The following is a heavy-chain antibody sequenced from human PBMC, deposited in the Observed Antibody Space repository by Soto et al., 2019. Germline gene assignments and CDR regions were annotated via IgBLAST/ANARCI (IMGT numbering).Heavy chain of an antibody. CDR1: GGSISSYD. CDR3: AGDKARVHAFDI. J-gene: IGHJ3*02. Sequence: QVQLQESGPGLVKPSETLSLTCTVSGGSISSYDWSWIRQPPGQGLEWIGYIYYSGSTNYNPSLKSRVTISVDTSKNQCALKLSSVTAADTAVYYCAGDKARVHAFDIWGQGTMVTVSS. D-gene: IGHD6-6*01. V-gene: IGHV4-59*01. CDR2: IYYSGST.